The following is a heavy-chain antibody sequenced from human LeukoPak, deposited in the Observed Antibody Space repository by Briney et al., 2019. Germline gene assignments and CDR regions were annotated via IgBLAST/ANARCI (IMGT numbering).Heavy chain of an antibody. J-gene: IGHJ4*02. CDR2: INHSGST. CDR1: GGSFSGYY. V-gene: IGHV4-34*01. CDR3: ARELYFDY. Sequence: PSETLSLTCAVHGGSFSGYYWSWIRQPPGKGLEWIGEINHSGSTNYNPSLKSRVTISVDTSKNQFSLKLSSVTAADTAVYYCARELYFDYWGQGTLVTVSS. D-gene: IGHD1-7*01.